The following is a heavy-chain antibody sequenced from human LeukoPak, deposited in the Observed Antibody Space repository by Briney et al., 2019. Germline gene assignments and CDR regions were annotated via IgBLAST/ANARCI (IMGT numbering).Heavy chain of an antibody. CDR2: IKSDGSGT. V-gene: IGHV3-74*01. Sequence: GGSLRLSCAASGFPFSSYWMHWVRQAPGKGLGWVSRIKSDGSGTTYADSVKGRFTISRDNAKNTVYLQMNSLRAEDTAVYYCAKDVGTTYYDFWSAEPPPDAFDIWGQGTMVTVSS. D-gene: IGHD3-3*01. CDR3: AKDVGTTYYDFWSAEPPPDAFDI. CDR1: GFPFSSYW. J-gene: IGHJ3*02.